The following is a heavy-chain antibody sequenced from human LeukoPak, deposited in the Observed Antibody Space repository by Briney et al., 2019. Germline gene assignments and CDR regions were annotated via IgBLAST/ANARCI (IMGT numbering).Heavy chain of an antibody. D-gene: IGHD1-26*01. CDR3: ARDLGGSYSGWFDP. V-gene: IGHV4-31*03. CDR1: GGSISSGGYY. J-gene: IGHJ5*02. Sequence: SETLSLTCTVSGGSISSGGYYWSWIRQHPGKGLEWIGYIYYSGSTYYNPSLKSRVTISVDTSKNQFSLKLSSVTAADTAAYYCARDLGGSYSGWFDPWGQGTLVTVSS. CDR2: IYYSGST.